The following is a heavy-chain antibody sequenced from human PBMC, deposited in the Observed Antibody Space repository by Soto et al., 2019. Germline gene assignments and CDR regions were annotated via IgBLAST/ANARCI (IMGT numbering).Heavy chain of an antibody. D-gene: IGHD1-1*01. CDR3: GRDFQVVAGTNCFHP. V-gene: IGHV4-59*01. CDR2: IYYSGST. J-gene: IGHJ5*02. CDR1: GGSISSYY. Sequence: SETLSLTCTVSGGSISSYYWSWIRQPPGKGLEWIGYIYYSGSTNYNPSLKSRVTISVDTSKNQFSLKLSSVTAADTAVYCCGRDFQVVAGTNCFHPWGQEPLVTLSS.